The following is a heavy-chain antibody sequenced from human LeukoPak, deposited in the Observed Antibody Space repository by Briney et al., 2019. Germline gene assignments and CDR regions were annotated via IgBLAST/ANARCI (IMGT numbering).Heavy chain of an antibody. Sequence: SQTLSLTCTVSGGSISSGHYYWTWIRQRPGRGLEWIGYIFYSGSTYYNPSLKSRITISVDTSKNQFSLKLSSVTAADTAVYYCARDSVDTAMSFWFDPWGQGTLVTVSS. CDR2: IFYSGST. CDR1: GGSISSGHYY. CDR3: ARDSVDTAMSFWFDP. J-gene: IGHJ5*02. D-gene: IGHD5-18*01. V-gene: IGHV4-31*03.